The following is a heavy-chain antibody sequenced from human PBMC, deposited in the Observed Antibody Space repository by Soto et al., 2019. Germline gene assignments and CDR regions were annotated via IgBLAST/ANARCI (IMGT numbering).Heavy chain of an antibody. CDR2: IHYSGST. V-gene: IGHV4-39*01. D-gene: IGHD1-1*01. CDR1: GGSISSSPYY. CDR3: ARSSSYNFRWYFDL. J-gene: IGHJ2*01. Sequence: QLQLQESGPGLVKPSETLSLTCTVSGGSISSSPYYWGWIRQPPGKRLECIGSIHYSGSTSYSPSLKSRVTISVDTSKNQFSLKLSSVTAADTAVYYCARSSSYNFRWYFDLWGRGTLVTVSS.